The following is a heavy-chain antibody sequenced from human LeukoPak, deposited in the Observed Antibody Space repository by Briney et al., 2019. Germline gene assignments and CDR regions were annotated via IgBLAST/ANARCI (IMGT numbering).Heavy chain of an antibody. V-gene: IGHV3-23*01. CDR1: GFTFSSYW. J-gene: IGHJ4*02. Sequence: GGSLRLSCAVSGFTFSSYWMHWVRQAPGKGLEWVSGISGNGVNTYHADSVKGRFTISRDNSKNTLYVQMHSLRAEDTAVYYCATEKGDSPDYWGQGTLVTVSS. CDR2: ISGNGVNT. CDR3: ATEKGDSPDY. D-gene: IGHD2-21*01.